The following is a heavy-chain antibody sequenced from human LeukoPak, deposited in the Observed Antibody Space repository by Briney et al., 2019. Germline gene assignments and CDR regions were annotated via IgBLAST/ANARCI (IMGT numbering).Heavy chain of an antibody. CDR1: ACSTIDYY. CDR3: ARGSMRMATAGLADY. CDR2: FKSSSSYT. V-gene: IGHV3-11*05. Sequence: SLRLSCEASACSTIDYYMNWSRQASGKGLELVSYFKSSSSYTNYADSVKCRFTISRDNPKNSLYLQVNSLRAEDTAVYYCARGSMRMATAGLADYWGQGILVTVAS. J-gene: IGHJ4*02. D-gene: IGHD5-24*01.